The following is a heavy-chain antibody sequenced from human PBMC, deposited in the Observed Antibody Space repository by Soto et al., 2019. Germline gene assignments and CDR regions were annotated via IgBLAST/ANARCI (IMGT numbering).Heavy chain of an antibody. CDR2: IYHSGST. V-gene: IGHV4-30-2*01. J-gene: IGHJ5*02. CDR3: ARVTSP. CDR1: GFSLSSGFYS. Sequence: SETLSLTCAFSGFSLSSGFYSLSWIRQPPGKGLEWIGYIYHSGSTYYNPSLKSRVTISVDRSKNQFSLNLSSVTDADTAVYYCARVTSPWGQGTLVTVSS.